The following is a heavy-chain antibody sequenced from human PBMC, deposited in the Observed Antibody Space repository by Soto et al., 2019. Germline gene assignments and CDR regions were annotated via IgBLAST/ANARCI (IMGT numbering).Heavy chain of an antibody. Sequence: SETLSLTCTVSGGSISSYYWSWIRQPPGKGLEWIGYIYYSGSTNYNPSLKSRVTISVDTSKNQFSLKLSSVTAADTAVYYCARGDRSSWYEYYYYYMDVWGKGTTVTVSS. CDR2: IYYSGST. V-gene: IGHV4-59*01. D-gene: IGHD6-13*01. CDR3: ARGDRSSWYEYYYYYMDV. CDR1: GGSISSYY. J-gene: IGHJ6*03.